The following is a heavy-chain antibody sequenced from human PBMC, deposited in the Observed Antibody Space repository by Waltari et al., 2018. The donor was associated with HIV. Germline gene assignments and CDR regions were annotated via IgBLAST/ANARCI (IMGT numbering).Heavy chain of an antibody. CDR1: TYTFTNYA. CDR3: ARVDGSASFSFDS. Sequence: QVQLVQSGSDLKKPGASVNVSSKASTYTFTNYALNWVRQAPGQGLEWMGWINTRTGNPTYAQAFTGRFVFSLDTSVSTAYLQITSLKAEDTAIYYCARVDGSASFSFDSWGQGALVTVSS. V-gene: IGHV7-4-1*02. CDR2: INTRTGNP. J-gene: IGHJ4*02. D-gene: IGHD1-1*01.